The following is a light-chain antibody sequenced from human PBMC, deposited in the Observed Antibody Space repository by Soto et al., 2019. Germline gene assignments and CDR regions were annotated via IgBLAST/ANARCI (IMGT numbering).Light chain of an antibody. CDR3: QQRSNWPLLYT. V-gene: IGKV3-11*01. CDR2: DAS. Sequence: EIVFTQSPATLSLSPGERATLSCRTSQSVSSYLAWYQQKPGQAPRHLIYDASNRATGIPARFSGSGSGTDFTLTISSLEPEDFAVYYCQQRSNWPLLYTFGQGTKLEIK. CDR1: QSVSSY. J-gene: IGKJ2*01.